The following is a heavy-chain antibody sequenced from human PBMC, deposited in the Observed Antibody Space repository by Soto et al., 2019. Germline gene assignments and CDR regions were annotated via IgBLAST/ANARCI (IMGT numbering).Heavy chain of an antibody. CDR3: AREYYYDSSGYYYPIDY. Sequence: GGSLRLSCAASGFTFSSYGMHWVRQAPGKGLEWVAVIWYDGSNKYYADSVKGRFTISRDNSKNTLYLQMNSLRAEDTAVYYCAREYYYDSSGYYYPIDYWGQGTLVTVSS. D-gene: IGHD3-22*01. CDR2: IWYDGSNK. J-gene: IGHJ4*02. V-gene: IGHV3-33*01. CDR1: GFTFSSYG.